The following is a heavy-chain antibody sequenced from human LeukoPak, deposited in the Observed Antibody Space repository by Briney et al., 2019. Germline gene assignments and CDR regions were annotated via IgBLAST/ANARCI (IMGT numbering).Heavy chain of an antibody. J-gene: IGHJ5*02. CDR3: AKDTGTTTIGWFDP. CDR2: ISGSGDRT. D-gene: IGHD1-1*01. CDR1: GFTFSNFA. V-gene: IGHV3-23*01. Sequence: PGGSLRLSCAASGFTFSNFAVTWVRQAPGKGLEWVSSISGSGDRTYYADSVKGRFTISRDNFKNTLYLQMISLTADDTAVYFCAKDTGTTTIGWFDPWGQGTQVTVSP.